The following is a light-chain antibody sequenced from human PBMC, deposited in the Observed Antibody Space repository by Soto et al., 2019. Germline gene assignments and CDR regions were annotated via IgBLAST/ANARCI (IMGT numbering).Light chain of an antibody. CDR3: SSYTTSSTLGVL. CDR1: SSDAGGYNY. V-gene: IGLV2-14*01. Sequence: QAVLTQPASVSGSPGQSITISCTGASSDAGGYNYVSWYRQYPGKAPKLMIFEVSNRPSGVSNRFSGSKSGNTASLTISGLQAEDEADYYCSSYTTSSTLGVLFGGGTKVTVL. J-gene: IGLJ2*01. CDR2: EVS.